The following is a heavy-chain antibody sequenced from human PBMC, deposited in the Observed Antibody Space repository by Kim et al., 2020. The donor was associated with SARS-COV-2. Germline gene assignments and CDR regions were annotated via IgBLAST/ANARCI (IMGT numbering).Heavy chain of an antibody. D-gene: IGHD3-22*01. CDR1: GFTFSSYS. V-gene: IGHV3-21*01. CDR2: ISSSSSYI. Sequence: GGSLRLSCAASGFTFSSYSMNWVRQAPGKGLEWVSSISSSSSYIYYADSVKGRFTISRDNAKNSLYLQMNSLRAEDTAVYYCAKFLRKYSSGYYFEFDYWGQGTLVTVSS. J-gene: IGHJ4*02. CDR3: AKFLRKYSSGYYFEFDY.